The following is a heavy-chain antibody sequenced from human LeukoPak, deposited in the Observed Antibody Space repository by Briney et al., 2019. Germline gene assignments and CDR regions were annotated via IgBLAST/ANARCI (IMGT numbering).Heavy chain of an antibody. CDR3: ANRDYSETSGYYWSWFDP. CDR2: ISHSGIT. V-gene: IGHV4-4*02. D-gene: IGHD3-22*01. CDR1: GASVSSSNW. Sequence: SETLSLTCAVSGASVSSSNWWGWVRPPPGKELEWIGDISHSGITNYNPSLKSRVTMSVDKSKNQFSLKLSSVTAADTALYYCANRDYSETSGYYWSWFDPWGQGTLVTVSS. J-gene: IGHJ5*02.